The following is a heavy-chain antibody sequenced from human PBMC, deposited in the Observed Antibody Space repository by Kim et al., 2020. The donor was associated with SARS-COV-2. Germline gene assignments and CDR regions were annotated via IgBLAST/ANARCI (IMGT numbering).Heavy chain of an antibody. CDR2: VFHSGSI. CDR3: ARVYVYETSGLYYGYYFDY. V-gene: IGHV4-59*01. Sequence: SETLSLTCTVSGGSIGSYYWSWIRQPPGKGLEYIGYVFHSGSINYTPSLRTRVTISVDTSKNQFSLKLTSVTAADTAVYFCARVYVYETSGLYYGYYFDYWGQGALVTVSS. CDR1: GGSIGSYY. D-gene: IGHD3-22*01. J-gene: IGHJ4*02.